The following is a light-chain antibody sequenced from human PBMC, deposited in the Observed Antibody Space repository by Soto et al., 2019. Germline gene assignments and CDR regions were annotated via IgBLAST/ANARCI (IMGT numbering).Light chain of an antibody. CDR1: QSVSSY. J-gene: IGKJ1*01. CDR2: AAS. Sequence: EIVMTKSPATLSVSLGETAPLSCRASQSVSSYLVWHQQKPGQAPRLLIYAASRRATGIPDRFSGSGSGTDFTLTISRLEPEDFAVYYCQQYGSSLWTVGKGIKVDIK. V-gene: IGKV3-20*01. CDR3: QQYGSSLWT.